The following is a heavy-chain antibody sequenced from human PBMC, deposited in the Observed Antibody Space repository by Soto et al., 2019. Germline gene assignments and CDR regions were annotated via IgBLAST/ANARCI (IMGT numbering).Heavy chain of an antibody. J-gene: IGHJ4*02. Sequence: QAQVVQSGAEVRKPGSSVKLSCKASEGTFNSYSIAWVRQAPGQGLEWMGGIIPYYNTLNYAQKFQDRVTITADDSTNTVYMELSSLRSDDTAVYFCASGASRWYPYFFDSWAQGTLVTVSS. CDR2: IIPYYNTL. CDR1: EGTFNSYS. V-gene: IGHV1-69*01. D-gene: IGHD6-13*01. CDR3: ASGASRWYPYFFDS.